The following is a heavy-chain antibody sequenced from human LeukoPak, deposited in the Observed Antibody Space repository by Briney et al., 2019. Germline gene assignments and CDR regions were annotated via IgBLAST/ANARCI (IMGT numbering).Heavy chain of an antibody. D-gene: IGHD3-3*01. CDR3: AKAPPDFWSGFDP. Sequence: GRSLRLSCAASGFTFDGYAMHWVRQAPGKGLEWVSGISWNSGSIGYADSVKGRFTISRDNAKNSLYLQMNSLRAEDTALYYCAKAPPDFWSGFDPWGQGTLVTVSS. CDR1: GFTFDGYA. CDR2: ISWNSGSI. J-gene: IGHJ5*02. V-gene: IGHV3-9*01.